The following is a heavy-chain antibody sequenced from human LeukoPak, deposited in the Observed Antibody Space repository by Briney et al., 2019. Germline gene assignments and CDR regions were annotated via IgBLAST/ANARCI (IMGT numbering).Heavy chain of an antibody. CDR1: GFTFSSYG. D-gene: IGHD5-18*01. Sequence: PGGSLRLSCAASGFTFSSYGMHWVRQAPGKGLEWVAFIQYDGSNKYFADSVTGRFTISRDNSKNTLYLQVSSLRPEDTAVYYCAKDQGGYTYGTFDYWGQGTLVTVSS. V-gene: IGHV3-30*02. CDR2: IQYDGSNK. CDR3: AKDQGGYTYGTFDY. J-gene: IGHJ4*02.